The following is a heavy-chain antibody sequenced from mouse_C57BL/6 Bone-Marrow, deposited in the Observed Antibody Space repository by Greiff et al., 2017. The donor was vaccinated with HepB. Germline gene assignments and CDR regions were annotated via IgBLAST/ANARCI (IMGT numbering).Heavy chain of an antibody. V-gene: IGHV3-6*01. D-gene: IGHD3-3*01. CDR1: GYSITSGYY. Sequence: DVKLQESGPGLVKPSQSLSLTCSVTGYSITSGYYWNWIRQFPGNKLEWMGYISYDGSNNYNPSLKNRISITRDTSKNQFFLKLNSVTTEDTATYYCARERDFTFDYWGQGTTLTVSS. CDR2: ISYDGSN. CDR3: ARERDFTFDY. J-gene: IGHJ2*01.